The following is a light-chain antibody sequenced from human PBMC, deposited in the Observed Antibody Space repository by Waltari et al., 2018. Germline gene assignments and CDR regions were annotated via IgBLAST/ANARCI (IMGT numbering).Light chain of an antibody. Sequence: DIQMTQSPSSLSASVGDRVTITCRASQGIGNYLAWYQQKPGTVPKLLIYTASTLQSGVPSRFSGSGSAADFTLTISSLQPEDAATYYCQNYNSAPFTFGPGTRVDNK. CDR2: TAS. V-gene: IGKV1-27*01. CDR3: QNYNSAPFT. J-gene: IGKJ3*01. CDR1: QGIGNY.